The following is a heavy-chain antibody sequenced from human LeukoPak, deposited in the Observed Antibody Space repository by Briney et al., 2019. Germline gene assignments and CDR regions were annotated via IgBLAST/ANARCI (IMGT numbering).Heavy chain of an antibody. CDR2: ISGSGGST. D-gene: IGHD6-13*01. CDR1: GFTFSSYA. CDR3: AKGTPQYSSSWYYFDY. Sequence: GASLRLSCAASGFTFSSYAMSWGRQAPGKGLEWVSAISGSGGSTYYAHTLKGRFTLSRGNSKNTLYLQMNSLRAEDTAVYYCAKGTPQYSSSWYYFDYWGQGTLVTVSS. V-gene: IGHV3-23*01. J-gene: IGHJ4*02.